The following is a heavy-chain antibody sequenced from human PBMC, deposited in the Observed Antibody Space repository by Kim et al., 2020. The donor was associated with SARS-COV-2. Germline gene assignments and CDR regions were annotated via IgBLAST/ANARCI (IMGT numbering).Heavy chain of an antibody. V-gene: IGHV4-4*07. J-gene: IGHJ4*02. CDR2: YTRGRT. CDR3: ARALGH. D-gene: IGHD3-16*02. Sequence: YTRGRTNYNPSRQSRVTMSVDMYKNQFALRLSSVTAADTAVYYCARALGHWGQGTLVTVSS.